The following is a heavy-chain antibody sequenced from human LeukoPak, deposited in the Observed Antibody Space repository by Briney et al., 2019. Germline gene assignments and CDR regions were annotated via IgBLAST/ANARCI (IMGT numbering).Heavy chain of an antibody. CDR2: ITASGTAM. J-gene: IGHJ4*02. CDR3: SGSYRFDY. D-gene: IGHD1-26*01. Sequence: RGSLRLSCAASGFTFSSYSMNWVRQAPGKGLEWVSHITASGTAMFYADSVKGRFTISRDNAKNSLYLQMNSLRDEDTAVYASSGSYRFDYWGQGTLVTVSS. CDR1: GFTFSSYS. V-gene: IGHV3-48*02.